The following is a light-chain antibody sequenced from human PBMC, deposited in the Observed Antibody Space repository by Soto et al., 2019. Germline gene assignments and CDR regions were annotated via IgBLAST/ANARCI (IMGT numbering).Light chain of an antibody. CDR2: DVN. CDR3: SSYTSRSTLG. CDR1: SSDVGGYNY. Sequence: QSVLTQPASVSGSPGQSITISCTGTSSDVGGYNYVSWYQQHPGKAPEVIIYDVNNRPSGVSNRFSGSKSGNTASLTISGLQAEDEADYYCSSYTSRSTLGFGGGTKVTVL. V-gene: IGLV2-14*03. J-gene: IGLJ2*01.